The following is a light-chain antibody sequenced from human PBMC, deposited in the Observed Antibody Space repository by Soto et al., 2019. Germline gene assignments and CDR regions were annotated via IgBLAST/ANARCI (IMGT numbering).Light chain of an antibody. CDR1: QSISGY. CDR2: ADS. Sequence: EIVLTQSPATLSLSPGERATLSCRASQSISGYLGWYQQKPGQAPRLLIYADSNRATGIPARFSGSGSGRDFTITISRLGPEDVKGDLCDHRYNWPKIFGEGTKLEIK. CDR3: DHRYNWPKI. V-gene: IGKV3-11*02. J-gene: IGKJ5*01.